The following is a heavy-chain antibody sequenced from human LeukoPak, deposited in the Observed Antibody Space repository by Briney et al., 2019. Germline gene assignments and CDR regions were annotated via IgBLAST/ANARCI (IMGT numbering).Heavy chain of an antibody. CDR3: AREVIVGATFDY. J-gene: IGHJ4*02. CDR1: GGSISSGGYS. V-gene: IGHV4-30-4*07. D-gene: IGHD1-26*01. CDR2: IYYSGST. Sequence: PSQTLSLTCAVSGGSISSGGYSWSWIRQPPGKGLEWIGYIYYSGSTNYNPSLKSRVTISVDTSKNQFSLKLSSVTAADTAVYYCAREVIVGATFDYWGQGTLVTVSS.